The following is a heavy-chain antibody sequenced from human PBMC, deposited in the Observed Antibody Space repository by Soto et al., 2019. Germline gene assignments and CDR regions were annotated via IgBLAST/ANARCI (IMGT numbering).Heavy chain of an antibody. V-gene: IGHV3-30*04. J-gene: IGHJ4*02. CDR3: ARCTGEVWEYFDY. D-gene: IGHD7-27*01. CDR1: GFTFSSYA. CDR2: IGYDGSNK. Sequence: GGSLRLSCAASGFTFSSYAMHWVRQAPGKGLEWVAVIGYDGSNKYYADSVKGRFTISRDNSKNTLYLQMNSLRAEDTAVYYCARCTGEVWEYFDYWGQGTLVTVSS.